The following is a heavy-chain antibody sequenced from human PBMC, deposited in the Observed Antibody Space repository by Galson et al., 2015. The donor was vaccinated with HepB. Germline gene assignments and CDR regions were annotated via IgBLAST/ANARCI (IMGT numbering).Heavy chain of an antibody. CDR2: ISTSSSII. J-gene: IGHJ4*02. CDR3: ARDGSFSAFDY. Sequence: LRLSCAASGFTFTRYPTNWVRQAPGKGLEWVSYISTSSSIIYYADSVKGRFTISRDNARNSLYLQMSRLRDDDTAIYYCARDGSFSAFDYWGQGTLVTVSS. CDR1: GFTFTRYP. D-gene: IGHD1-26*01. V-gene: IGHV3-48*02.